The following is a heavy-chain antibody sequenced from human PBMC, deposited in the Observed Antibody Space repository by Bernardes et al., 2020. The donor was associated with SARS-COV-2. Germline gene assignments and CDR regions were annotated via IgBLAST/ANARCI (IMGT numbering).Heavy chain of an antibody. V-gene: IGHV4-39*01. Sequence: SETLSLTCTVSGCSISSSSYYWGWIRQPPGTGLEWIGSIYYSGSTYYNPSLKSRVTISVDTSKNQFSLKLSSVTAADTAVYYCASGMAAARPNYYYGMDVWGQGTTGTVSS. CDR2: IYYSGST. D-gene: IGHD6-13*01. CDR1: GCSISSSSYY. J-gene: IGHJ6*02. CDR3: ASGMAAARPNYYYGMDV.